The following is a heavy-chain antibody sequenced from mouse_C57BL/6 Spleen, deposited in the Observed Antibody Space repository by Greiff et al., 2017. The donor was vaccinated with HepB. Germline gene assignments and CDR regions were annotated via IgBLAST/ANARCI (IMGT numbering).Heavy chain of an antibody. D-gene: IGHD2-3*01. CDR2: IDPENGDT. V-gene: IGHV14-4*01. Sequence: VHVKQSGAELVRPGASVKLSCTASGFNIKDDYMHWVKQRPEQGLEWIGWIDPENGDTEYASKFQGKATITADTSSNTAYLQLSSLTSEDTAVYYCTLYDGYPSYAMDYWGQGTSVTVSS. J-gene: IGHJ4*01. CDR3: TLYDGYPSYAMDY. CDR1: GFNIKDDY.